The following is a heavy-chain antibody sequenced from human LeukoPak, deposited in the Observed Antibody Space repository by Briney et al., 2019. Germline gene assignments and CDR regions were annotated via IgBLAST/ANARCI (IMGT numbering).Heavy chain of an antibody. V-gene: IGHV3-23*01. CDR2: ISGRSDNT. D-gene: IGHD3-9*01. J-gene: IGHJ4*02. Sequence: GGSLRLSCAASGFIFSNYAMYWVRQAPGKGLEWVSAISGRSDNTYYADSVKGRFTLSRDSSKNTLYLQMNSLRADDTAVCYCAKWGDYDVLTGYYVSDFWGQGTLVTVSS. CDR3: AKWGDYDVLTGYYVSDF. CDR1: GFIFSNYA.